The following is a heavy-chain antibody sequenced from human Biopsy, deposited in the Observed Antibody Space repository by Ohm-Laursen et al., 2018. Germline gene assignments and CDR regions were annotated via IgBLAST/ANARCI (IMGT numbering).Heavy chain of an antibody. D-gene: IGHD4-17*01. CDR1: RYSVGRGFCV. V-gene: IGHV4-61*01. CDR3: ARRRELDSGDGAGTAWFDP. CDR2: VYYSGTT. Sequence: LSFAATVYRYSVGRGFCVGSCVRRPLRKGLEWIGHVYYSGTTNYNLSLKSRVTISEDTTKKQFSLKLISVAAADTAVYYCARRRELDSGDGAGTAWFDPWGQGTLVTVSS. J-gene: IGHJ5*02.